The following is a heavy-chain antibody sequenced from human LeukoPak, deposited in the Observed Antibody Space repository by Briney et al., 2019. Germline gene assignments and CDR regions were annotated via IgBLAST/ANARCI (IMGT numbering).Heavy chain of an antibody. Sequence: GASVKVSCKASGYTFTGYYMHWVRQAPGQGLEWMGWINPNSGGTNYAQKFQGRVTMTRDTSISTAYMELSRLRSDDTAVYYCARAMYSYGFYFDYWGQGSLVTVSS. CDR2: INPNSGGT. V-gene: IGHV1-2*02. CDR3: ARAMYSYGFYFDY. CDR1: GYTFTGYY. D-gene: IGHD5-18*01. J-gene: IGHJ4*02.